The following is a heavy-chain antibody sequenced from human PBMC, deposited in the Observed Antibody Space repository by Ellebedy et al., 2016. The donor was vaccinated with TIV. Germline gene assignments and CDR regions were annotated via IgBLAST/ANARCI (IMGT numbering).Heavy chain of an antibody. CDR1: GFTVSSNY. J-gene: IGHJ6*02. D-gene: IGHD2-2*01. Sequence: PGGSLRLSCAASGFTVSSNYMSWVRQAPGKGLEWVSVIYSGGSTYYADSVKGRFTISRDNSKNTLYLQMNSLRAEDTAVYYCASEYCSSTSCYGYYYGMDVWGQGTTVTVSS. V-gene: IGHV3-66*01. CDR2: IYSGGST. CDR3: ASEYCSSTSCYGYYYGMDV.